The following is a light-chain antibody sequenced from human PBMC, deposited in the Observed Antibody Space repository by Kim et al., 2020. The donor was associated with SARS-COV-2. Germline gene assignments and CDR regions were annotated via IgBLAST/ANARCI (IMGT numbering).Light chain of an antibody. CDR3: QQTYSASRT. V-gene: IGKV1-39*01. CDR1: QDISRY. CDR2: TAS. J-gene: IGKJ1*01. Sequence: DIQMTQSPSSLSASVGDRVTITCRASQDISRYLNWYQQKPGKASKLLIYTASSLQSGVPSRFTGSGSETDFTLTISSLQPEDFATYYCQQTYSASRTFGQGTKVDIK.